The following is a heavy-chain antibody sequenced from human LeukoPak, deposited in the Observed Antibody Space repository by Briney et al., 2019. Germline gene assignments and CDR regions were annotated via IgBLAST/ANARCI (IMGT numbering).Heavy chain of an antibody. CDR3: ARNYYDSSGYRFLSDY. Sequence: GASVKVSCKASGYTFTGYYMHWVRQAPGQGLEWMGWINPNSGGTNYAQKFQGRVTMTRDTSISTAYMELSRLRSDDTAVYYCARNYYDSSGYRFLSDYWGQGTLVTVSS. CDR2: INPNSGGT. D-gene: IGHD3-22*01. J-gene: IGHJ4*02. V-gene: IGHV1-2*02. CDR1: GYTFTGYY.